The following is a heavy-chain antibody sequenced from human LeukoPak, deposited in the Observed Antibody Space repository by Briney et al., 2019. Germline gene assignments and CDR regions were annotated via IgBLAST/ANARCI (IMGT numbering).Heavy chain of an antibody. CDR1: GYTFTSYA. CDR2: MNPNSGNT. J-gene: IGHJ6*02. Sequence: ASVKVSCKASGYTFTSYAMNWVRQATGQGLEWMGWMNPNSGNTGYAQKFQGRVTMTRNTSISTAYMELSGLRSEDTAVYYCAKGATAVAGLNKPQKYYYYGMDVWGQGTTVTVSS. V-gene: IGHV1-8*02. D-gene: IGHD6-19*01. CDR3: AKGATAVAGLNKPQKYYYYGMDV.